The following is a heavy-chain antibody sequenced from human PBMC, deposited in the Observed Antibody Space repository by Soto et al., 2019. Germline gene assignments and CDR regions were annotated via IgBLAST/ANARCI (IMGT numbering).Heavy chain of an antibody. D-gene: IGHD5-12*01. Sequence: GGSLRLSCAASGFTFSSYGMHWVRQAPGKGLEWVAVISYDGSNKYYADSVKGRFTISRENSKNTLYLKMNGLRAEDTAVYYCAKDTSALVATMGYWGQGTLVTVSS. CDR1: GFTFSSYG. CDR2: ISYDGSNK. V-gene: IGHV3-30*18. CDR3: AKDTSALVATMGY. J-gene: IGHJ4*02.